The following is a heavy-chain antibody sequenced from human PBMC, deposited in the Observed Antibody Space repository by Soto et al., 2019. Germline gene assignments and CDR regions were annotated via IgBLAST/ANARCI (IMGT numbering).Heavy chain of an antibody. CDR3: TKLTTWSGRWFDH. J-gene: IGHJ5*02. Sequence: GGSLRLSSAASGFTFSNYAMSWVRQTPGKWLEWVSVISGSVGSTNYADSVKGRLTISRDNSKNTLFLQLNSLRADDTAVYYCTKLTTWSGRWFDHWGQGXLVTVYS. D-gene: IGHD3-3*01. CDR1: GFTFSNYA. V-gene: IGHV3-23*01. CDR2: ISGSVGST.